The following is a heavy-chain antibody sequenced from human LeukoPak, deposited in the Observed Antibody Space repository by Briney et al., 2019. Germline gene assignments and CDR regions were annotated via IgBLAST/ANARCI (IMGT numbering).Heavy chain of an antibody. CDR2: ISYDGSNK. J-gene: IGHJ4*02. V-gene: IGHV3-30-3*02. D-gene: IGHD2-15*01. CDR1: GFTFSGYA. CDR3: AKQLGYCSDGSCYFPY. Sequence: GGSLRLSCAASGFTFSGYAMHWVRQAPGKGLEWVALISYDGSNKYYADSVNGRFTISRDNSKSTLCLQMNSLRAEDTAVYYCAKQLGYCSDGSCYFPYWGQGTLVTVSS.